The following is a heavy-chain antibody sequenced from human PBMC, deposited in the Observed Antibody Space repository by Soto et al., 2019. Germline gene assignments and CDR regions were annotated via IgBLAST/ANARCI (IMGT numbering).Heavy chain of an antibody. CDR3: ARVAGKYDYFFDY. D-gene: IGHD5-12*01. V-gene: IGHV1-2*04. J-gene: IGHJ4*02. CDR2: INPNSGGT. Sequence: GASVKVSCKASGYTFTGYYMHWVRQAPGQGLEWMGWINPNSGGTNYAQKFQGWVTMTRDTSISTAYMELSRLRSDDTAVYYCARVAGKYDYFFDYWGQGTLVTSPQ. CDR1: GYTFTGYY.